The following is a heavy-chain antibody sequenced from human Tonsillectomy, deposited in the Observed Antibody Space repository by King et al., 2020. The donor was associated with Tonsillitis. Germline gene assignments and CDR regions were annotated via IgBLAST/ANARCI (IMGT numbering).Heavy chain of an antibody. D-gene: IGHD1-14*01. J-gene: IGHJ6*02. CDR3: ARPTQPAHIGAYYYGMDV. CDR1: GYTFTSHY. CDR2: INPNGGST. V-gene: IGHV1-46*01. Sequence: QLVQSGAEVKKPGASVKVSCKASGYTFTSHYMHWVRQAPGQGLEWMGIINPNGGSTSYAQKFQGRVTMTRDTSTSTVYMELSSLRSEDTAVYYCARPTQPAHIGAYYYGMDVWGQGTTVNVSS.